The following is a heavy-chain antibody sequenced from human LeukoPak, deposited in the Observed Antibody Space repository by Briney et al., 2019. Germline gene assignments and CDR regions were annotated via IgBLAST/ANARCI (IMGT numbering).Heavy chain of an antibody. CDR3: TRETSSRYFDY. V-gene: IGHV1-8*01. CDR2: MKPNSGNT. J-gene: IGHJ4*02. CDR1: GYTLISYD. Sequence: AASVKVSCKASGYTLISYDISWVRQATGQGLEWMGWMKPNSGNTGYAQKFQGRITITRNTSISTAYMELSSLRSEDTAVYYCTRETSSRYFDYWGQGTLVTVSS.